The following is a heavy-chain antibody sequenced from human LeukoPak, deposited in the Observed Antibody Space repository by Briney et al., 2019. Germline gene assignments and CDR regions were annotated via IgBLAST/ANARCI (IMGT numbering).Heavy chain of an antibody. J-gene: IGHJ4*02. CDR1: GYTFTGYY. CDR3: ARGPPYYYDSSGYYDY. CDR2: INPNSGGT. V-gene: IGHV1-2*04. D-gene: IGHD3-22*01. Sequence: ASVKVSCKASGYTFTGYYMHWVRQAPGQGLEWMGWINPNSGGTNYAQKFQGWVTMTRDTSISTAYMGLSRLRSDDTAVYYCARGPPYYYDSSGYYDYWGQGTLVTVSS.